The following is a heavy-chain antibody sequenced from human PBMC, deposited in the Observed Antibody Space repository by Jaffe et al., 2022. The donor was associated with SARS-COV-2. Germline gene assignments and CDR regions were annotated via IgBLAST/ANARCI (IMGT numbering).Heavy chain of an antibody. D-gene: IGHD1-26*01. J-gene: IGHJ6*02. CDR1: GDSVSSNSAA. Sequence: QVQLQQSGPGLVKPSQTLSLTCAISGDSVSSNSAAWNWIRQSPSRGLEWLGRTYYRSKWYNDYAVSVKSRITINPDTSKNQFSLQLNSVTPEDTAVYYCARATYGLVGALNYYYYGMDVWGQGTTVTVSS. CDR3: ARATYGLVGALNYYYYGMDV. V-gene: IGHV6-1*01. CDR2: TYYRSKWYN.